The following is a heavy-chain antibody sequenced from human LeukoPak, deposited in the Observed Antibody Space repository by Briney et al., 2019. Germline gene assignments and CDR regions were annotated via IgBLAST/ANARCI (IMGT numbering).Heavy chain of an antibody. D-gene: IGHD5-18*01. CDR2: ISSSGSTI. CDR3: ARDNAWTAMVYYYYYGMDV. Sequence: QPGGSLRLSCAASGLTLSSYEMNWVRQAPGKGLEWVSYISSSGSTIYYADSMKGRFTISRDNAKNSLYLQMNSLRAEDTAVYYCARDNAWTAMVYYYYYGMDVWGQGTTVTVSS. J-gene: IGHJ6*02. V-gene: IGHV3-48*03. CDR1: GLTLSSYE.